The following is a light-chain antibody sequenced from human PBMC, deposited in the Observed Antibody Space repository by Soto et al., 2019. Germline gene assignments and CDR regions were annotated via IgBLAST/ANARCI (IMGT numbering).Light chain of an antibody. CDR3: QQYPNFPLM. CDR2: GAS. CDR1: QNIRDN. Sequence: LITQSPATLSVSPGARTNFSCRASQNIRDNLAWYQHNAGRTPWLLIYGASTRAPGIPARFSDAGSGTQFSLTISNRQSDDFATYYCQQYPNFPLMCGGGPKVEI. V-gene: IGKV3-15*01. J-gene: IGKJ4*02.